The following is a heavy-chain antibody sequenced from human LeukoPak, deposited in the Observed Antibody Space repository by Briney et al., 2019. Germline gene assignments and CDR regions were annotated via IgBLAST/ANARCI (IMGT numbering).Heavy chain of an antibody. CDR3: ARDSSSAYYFDS. J-gene: IGHJ4*02. D-gene: IGHD6-6*01. Sequence: GGSLRLSCAASGVTFSGNWMTWVRQAPGEGLEWVANIKQDGSEKYYVDSVKGRFTISRDNAKNSLYLQMNNLRAEDTAVYYCARDSSSAYYFDSWGQGTLVTVSS. CDR2: IKQDGSEK. V-gene: IGHV3-7*01. CDR1: GVTFSGNW.